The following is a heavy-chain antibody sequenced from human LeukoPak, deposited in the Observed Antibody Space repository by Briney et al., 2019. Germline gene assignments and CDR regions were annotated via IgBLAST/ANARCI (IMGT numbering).Heavy chain of an antibody. D-gene: IGHD6-13*01. J-gene: IGHJ4*02. CDR2: IYYSGST. Sequence: SETLSLTCTVSGGSISSYYWSWIRQPPGKGLEWIGYIYYSGSTNYNPSLKSRVTISVDTSKNQFSLKLSSVTAADTAVYYCARHLWSSSWTFDYWGQGTLVTVSS. CDR3: ARHLWSSSWTFDY. V-gene: IGHV4-59*08. CDR1: GGSISSYY.